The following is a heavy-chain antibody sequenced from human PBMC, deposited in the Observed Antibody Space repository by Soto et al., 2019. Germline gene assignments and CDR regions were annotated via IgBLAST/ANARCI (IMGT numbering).Heavy chain of an antibody. V-gene: IGHV3-30-3*01. J-gene: IGHJ6*02. D-gene: IGHD2-15*01. Sequence: ESGGGVVQPGRSLRLSCAASGFTFSIYAMHWVRQAPGKGLEWVAVISYDGARKAYANSVKGRFTISRGTSKNTLYLQMNSLRVEDTAAYYCSRGDREDTAVVIGARPGEYGMDVWGRGTTVTVSS. CDR3: SRGDREDTAVVIGARPGEYGMDV. CDR1: GFTFSIYA. CDR2: ISYDGARK.